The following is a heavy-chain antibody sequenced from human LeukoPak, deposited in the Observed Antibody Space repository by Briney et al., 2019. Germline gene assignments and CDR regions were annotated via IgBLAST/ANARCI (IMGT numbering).Heavy chain of an antibody. D-gene: IGHD2-15*01. V-gene: IGHV3-30*02. CDR2: TRPDQSGE. J-gene: IGHJ4*02. CDR1: GITLSSCG. Sequence: GGSLRLSCTVSGITLSSCGMHWVRQAPGKGLEWVAFTRPDQSGEYYADSVRGRFTISRDNSKNMIYLQMYSLRLEDSARYYCTKGLSNWWNFDYWGLGTLVTVSS. CDR3: TKGLSNWWNFDY.